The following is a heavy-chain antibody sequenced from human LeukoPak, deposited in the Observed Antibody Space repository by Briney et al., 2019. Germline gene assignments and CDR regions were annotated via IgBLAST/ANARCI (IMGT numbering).Heavy chain of an antibody. J-gene: IGHJ4*02. CDR3: ARDGSVGGNYDYLFDY. Sequence: SETLSLTCTVSGGSLRSYYWNWIRQSPGKGLEWIGYIYDTGNTNCNPSLKNRVTISVDTSKNHFSLKLTSVTPADTAVYYCARDGSVGGNYDYLFDYWGQGTLVTVSS. D-gene: IGHD5-12*01. CDR1: GGSLRSYY. CDR2: IYDTGNT. V-gene: IGHV4-59*01.